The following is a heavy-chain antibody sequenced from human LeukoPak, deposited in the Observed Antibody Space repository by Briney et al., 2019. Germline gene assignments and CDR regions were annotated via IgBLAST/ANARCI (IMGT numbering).Heavy chain of an antibody. CDR3: ARGPGSPIQWLDYPFDY. Sequence: SETLSLTCSVSGDSISSGSFYWSWIRQPAGRGLEWIGRIYPSGSTNYNPSLKSRVTISLDTSKNQFSLKLSSVTAADTAVYYCARGPGSPIQWLDYPFDYWGQGTLVTVSS. CDR1: GDSISSGSFY. J-gene: IGHJ4*02. D-gene: IGHD6-19*01. V-gene: IGHV4-61*02. CDR2: IYPSGST.